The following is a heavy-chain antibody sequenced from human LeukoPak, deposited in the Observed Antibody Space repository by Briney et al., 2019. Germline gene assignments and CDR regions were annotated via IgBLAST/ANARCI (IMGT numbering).Heavy chain of an antibody. CDR1: GCTFTSYG. D-gene: IGHD3-3*01. CDR2: ISAYNGNT. CDR3: ARDSPVDYDFWSGYPNLYYGMDV. J-gene: IGHJ6*02. V-gene: IGHV1-18*01. Sequence: APVKVSCKASGCTFTSYGISWVRQAPGQGLEWMGWISAYNGNTNYAQKLQGRVTMTTDTSTSTAYMELRSLRSDDTAVYYCARDSPVDYDFWSGYPNLYYGMDVWGQGTTVTVSS.